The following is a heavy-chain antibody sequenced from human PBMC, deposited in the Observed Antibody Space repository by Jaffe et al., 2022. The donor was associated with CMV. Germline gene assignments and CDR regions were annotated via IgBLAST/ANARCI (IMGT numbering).Heavy chain of an antibody. CDR2: IIPIFGTA. D-gene: IGHD1-26*01. CDR3: ARDKRVGATFPEYFQH. J-gene: IGHJ1*01. V-gene: IGHV1-69*01. Sequence: QVQLVQSGAEVKKPGSSVKVSCKASGGTFSSYAISWVRQAPGQGLEWMGGIIPIFGTANYAQKFQGRVTITADESTSTAYMELSSLRSEDTAVYYCARDKRVGATFPEYFQHWGQGTLVTVSS. CDR1: GGTFSSYA.